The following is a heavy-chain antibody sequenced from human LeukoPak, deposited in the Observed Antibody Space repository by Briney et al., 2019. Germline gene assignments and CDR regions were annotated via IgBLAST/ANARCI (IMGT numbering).Heavy chain of an antibody. Sequence: SETLSLTCTVSGYSISTGYYWVWIRPPPGKGLEWIGSIYHSGSTYYNPSLKSRVTISVDTSKNQFSLKLSSVTAADTAVYYCARDRGSTVVTPSWFDPWGQGTLVTVSS. V-gene: IGHV4-38-2*02. CDR2: IYHSGST. J-gene: IGHJ5*02. CDR3: ARDRGSTVVTPSWFDP. CDR1: GYSISTGYY. D-gene: IGHD4-23*01.